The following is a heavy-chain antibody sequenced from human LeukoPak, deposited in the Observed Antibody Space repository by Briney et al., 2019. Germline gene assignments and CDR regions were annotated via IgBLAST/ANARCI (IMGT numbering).Heavy chain of an antibody. CDR3: RAGNYYYGMDV. J-gene: IGHJ6*02. V-gene: IGHV1-24*01. CDR1: GYTLTELS. Sequence: ASVKVSCKVSGYTLTELSMHWVRQAPGKGLEWMGGFDPEDGETFYAQKFQGRVTMTEDTSTDTAYMELSSLRSEDTAVYYCRAGNYYYGMDVWGQGTTVTVSS. CDR2: FDPEDGET.